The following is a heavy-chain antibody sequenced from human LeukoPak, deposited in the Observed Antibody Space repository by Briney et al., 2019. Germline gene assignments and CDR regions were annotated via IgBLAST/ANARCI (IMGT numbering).Heavy chain of an antibody. D-gene: IGHD3-3*01. CDR3: AHRPGGAYYDFWSGYYGSAFDI. CDR1: GFSLSTSGVG. Sequence: SGPTLVNPTQTLTLTCTFSGFSLSTSGVGVGWIRQPPGKALEWLALIYWDDDKRYSPSLKSRLTITKDTSKNQVVLTMTNMDPVDTATYYCAHRPGGAYYDFWSGYYGSAFDIWGQGTMVTVSS. CDR2: IYWDDDK. J-gene: IGHJ3*02. V-gene: IGHV2-5*02.